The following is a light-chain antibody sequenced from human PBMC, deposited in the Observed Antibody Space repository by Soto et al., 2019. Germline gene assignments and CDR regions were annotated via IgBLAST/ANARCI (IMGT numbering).Light chain of an antibody. J-gene: IGKJ4*01. CDR3: QQYNAWPPLT. CDR2: GAS. Sequence: EIVLTQSPATLSVSPGETATLSCRASQSVSSSVAWYQQKPGRAPRILISGASTRATGIPARFSGSGSGTDFTLTISSLQSEDFAVYYCQQYNAWPPLTFGGGTKVEIK. V-gene: IGKV3-15*01. CDR1: QSVSSS.